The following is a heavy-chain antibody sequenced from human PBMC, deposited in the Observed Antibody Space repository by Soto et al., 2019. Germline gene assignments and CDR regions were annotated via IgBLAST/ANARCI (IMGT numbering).Heavy chain of an antibody. D-gene: IGHD4-17*01. CDR2: IYYDGST. J-gene: IGHJ6*02. V-gene: IGHV4-39*01. CDR1: GASISSSSFY. Sequence: PSETLSLTCTVSGASISSSSFYWGWIRQPPGKGLESIANIYYDGSTYYNPSLKSRVTISVDTSKNQFSLKLSSVTAADTAVYYCARVNYGNYYYYYGMDVWGQGTTVTVSS. CDR3: ARVNYGNYYYYYGMDV.